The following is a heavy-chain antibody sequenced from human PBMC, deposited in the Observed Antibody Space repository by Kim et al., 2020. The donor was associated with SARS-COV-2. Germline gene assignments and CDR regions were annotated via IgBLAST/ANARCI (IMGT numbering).Heavy chain of an antibody. J-gene: IGHJ4*02. CDR3: AKVYEGQLVDFDY. CDR1: GFTFSSYG. CDR2: ISYDGSNK. D-gene: IGHD6-6*01. Sequence: GGSLRLSCAASGFTFSSYGMHWVRQAPGKGLEWVAVISYDGSNKYYADSVKGRFTISRDNSKNTLYLQMNSLRAEDTAVYYCAKVYEGQLVDFDYWGQGTLVTVSS. V-gene: IGHV3-30*18.